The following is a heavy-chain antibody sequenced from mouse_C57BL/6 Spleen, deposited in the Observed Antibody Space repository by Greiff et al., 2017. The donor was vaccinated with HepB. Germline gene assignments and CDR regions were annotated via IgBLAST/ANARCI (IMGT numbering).Heavy chain of an antibody. V-gene: IGHV1-64*01. CDR1: GYTFTSYW. J-gene: IGHJ2*01. D-gene: IGHD2-4*01. Sequence: QVHVKQPGAELVKPGASVKLSCKASGYTFTSYWMHWVKQRPGQGLEWIGMIHPNSGSTNYNEKFKSKATLTVDKSSSTAYMQLSSLTSEDSAVYYCARDDYGGGGYWGQGTTLTVSS. CDR2: IHPNSGST. CDR3: ARDDYGGGGY.